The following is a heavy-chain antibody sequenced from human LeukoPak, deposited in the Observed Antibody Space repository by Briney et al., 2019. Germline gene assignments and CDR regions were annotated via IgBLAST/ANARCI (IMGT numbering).Heavy chain of an antibody. J-gene: IGHJ4*02. Sequence: LGGSLRLSCAASGFTFSASTMHWVRQASGKGLEWVGRIRSKGNSYATAYAASVKGRFTISRDDSKNTAYLQMNSLKTEDTAVYYCTRHEDCSGASCYSPHDYWGQGTLVTVSS. CDR3: TRHEDCSGASCYSPHDY. CDR1: GFTFSAST. V-gene: IGHV3-73*01. CDR2: IRSKGNSYAT. D-gene: IGHD2-15*01.